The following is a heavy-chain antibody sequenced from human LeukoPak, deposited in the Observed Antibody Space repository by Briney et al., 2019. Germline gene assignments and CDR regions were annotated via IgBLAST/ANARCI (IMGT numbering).Heavy chain of an antibody. CDR3: ARGLRDGYTLGYYMDV. CDR2: INHSGSS. D-gene: IGHD5-24*01. V-gene: IGHV4-34*01. CDR1: GGSFSGYY. Sequence: SETLSLTCAVYGGSFSGYYWSWIRQPPGKGLEWIGEINHSGSSNHNPSLKSRVTISVDTSKNQFSLKLSSVTAADTAVYYCARGLRDGYTLGYYMDVWGKGTTVTVSS. J-gene: IGHJ6*03.